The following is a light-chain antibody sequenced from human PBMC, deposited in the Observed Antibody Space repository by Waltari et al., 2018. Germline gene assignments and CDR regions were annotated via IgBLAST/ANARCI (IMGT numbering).Light chain of an antibody. CDR1: QTVSSTY. CDR3: QQYGSSPLT. CDR2: GAS. V-gene: IGKV3-20*01. J-gene: IGKJ4*01. Sequence: EIVLTQSPGTLSLSPGERATLSCRASQTVSSTYLAWYQQKPGQAPRLLIYGASSRAPGIPDRFSGSDSGADFTLTISRLEPEDSAVYYCQQYGSSPLTFGGGTKVEIK.